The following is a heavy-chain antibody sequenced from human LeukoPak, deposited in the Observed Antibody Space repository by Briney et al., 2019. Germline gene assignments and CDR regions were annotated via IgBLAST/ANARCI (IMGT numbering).Heavy chain of an antibody. CDR2: IYYSGST. J-gene: IGHJ3*02. CDR1: GGSISSSSYY. V-gene: IGHV4-39*01. CDR3: ARSDHVLRYFDWLSPGDS. D-gene: IGHD3-9*01. Sequence: PSETLSLTCTVSGGSISSSSYYWGWIRQPPGKGLEWIGSIYYSGSTYYNPSLKSRVTISVDTSKNQFSLKLSSVTAADTAVYYCARSDHVLRYFDWLSPGDSWGQGTMVTVSS.